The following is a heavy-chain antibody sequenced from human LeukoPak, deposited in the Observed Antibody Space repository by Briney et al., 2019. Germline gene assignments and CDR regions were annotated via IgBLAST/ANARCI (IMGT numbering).Heavy chain of an antibody. CDR1: GYSFTSYW. CDR3: ARRYYDFWSRDWFDP. D-gene: IGHD3-3*01. V-gene: IGHV5-51*01. J-gene: IGHJ5*02. Sequence: GESLKISCKGSGYSFTSYWIGWVRQMPGKGLEWMGIIYPGDSDTRYRPSFQGQVTISADKSISTAYLQWSSLKASDTAMYYCARRYYDFWSRDWFDPWGQGTLVTVSS. CDR2: IYPGDSDT.